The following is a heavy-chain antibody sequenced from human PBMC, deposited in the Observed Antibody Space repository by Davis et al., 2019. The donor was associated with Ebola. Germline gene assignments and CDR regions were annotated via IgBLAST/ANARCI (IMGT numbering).Heavy chain of an antibody. CDR2: ISGGGYRT. CDR1: GITFYSYA. Sequence: PAGSLSLSCAASGITFYSYAMSWVRQAPGKGLEWVSTISGGGYRTYSADSVKGRFTISRENSNDTLYLQMNSLGPEDTAIYYCAKDLDGCESDCGYGMDVWGQGTKVTVYS. V-gene: IGHV3-23*01. J-gene: IGHJ6*02. CDR3: AKDLDGCESDCGYGMDV. D-gene: IGHD2-21*02.